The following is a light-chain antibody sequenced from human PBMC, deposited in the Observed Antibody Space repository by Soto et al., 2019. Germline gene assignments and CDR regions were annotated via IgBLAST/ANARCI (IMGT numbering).Light chain of an antibody. CDR3: QQYNSYRT. Sequence: DIQMTQSPSTLSASVGGRVTITCRASQSISSWLAWYQQKPGKAPKLLIYDASSLESGVPSTFSGSGSGTEFTLTISSLQPDDFATYYCQQYNSYRTFGQGTKVDIK. CDR1: QSISSW. V-gene: IGKV1-5*01. J-gene: IGKJ1*01. CDR2: DAS.